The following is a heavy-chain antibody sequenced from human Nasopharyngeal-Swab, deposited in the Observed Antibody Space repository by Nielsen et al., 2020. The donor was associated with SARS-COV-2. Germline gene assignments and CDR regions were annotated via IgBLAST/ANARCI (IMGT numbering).Heavy chain of an antibody. Sequence: GESLKISCAASGFTFSNYWMGWVRQAPGKGLEWVGNIKQDGIDKYYADSVRGRFTISRDNAENALYLRMNSLSAEDTAIYYCARDHTVATHWYFDPWGRGTLVTVSS. V-gene: IGHV3-7*01. J-gene: IGHJ2*01. D-gene: IGHD4-17*01. CDR1: GFTFSNYW. CDR3: ARDHTVATHWYFDP. CDR2: IKQDGIDK.